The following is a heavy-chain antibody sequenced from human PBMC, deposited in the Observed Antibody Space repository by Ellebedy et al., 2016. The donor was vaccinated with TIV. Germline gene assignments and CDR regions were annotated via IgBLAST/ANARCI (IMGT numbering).Heavy chain of an antibody. J-gene: IGHJ3*02. V-gene: IGHV3-30*01. Sequence: PGGSLRLSCAASGFTFSSYAMHWVRQAPGKGLEWVAVISYDGSNKYYADSVKGRFTISRDNSKNTLYLQMNSLRAEDTAVYYCARDHIVVVPAANAFEIWGQGTMVTVSS. CDR2: ISYDGSNK. CDR3: ARDHIVVVPAANAFEI. CDR1: GFTFSSYA. D-gene: IGHD2-2*01.